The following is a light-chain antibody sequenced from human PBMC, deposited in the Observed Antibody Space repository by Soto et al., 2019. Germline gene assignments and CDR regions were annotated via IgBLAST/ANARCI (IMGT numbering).Light chain of an antibody. CDR2: GIS. V-gene: IGKV3-20*01. Sequence: EIVLTQSPDTLALSPGERATLSCRASQSVTSNYLAWYQQNPGQAPRLLIFGISSRATGSPDRFSASGSGTDFTLIIARLEPEDLVVYSCQQYGSSYAFGQGTKLEIK. CDR3: QQYGSSYA. CDR1: QSVTSNY. J-gene: IGKJ2*01.